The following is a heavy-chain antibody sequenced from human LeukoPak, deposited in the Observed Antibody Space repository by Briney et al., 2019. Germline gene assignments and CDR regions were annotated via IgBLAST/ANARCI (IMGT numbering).Heavy chain of an antibody. V-gene: IGHV4-39*01. CDR2: IYYSGST. Sequence: SETLSLTCTVSGGSISSSSYYWGWIRQPPGKGLKWIGSIYYSGSTYYNPSLKSRVTISVDTSKNQFSLKLSSVTAADTAVYYCARSESIAAAGGPGRWGQGTLVTVSP. CDR3: ARSESIAAAGGPGR. CDR1: GGSISSSSYY. J-gene: IGHJ4*02. D-gene: IGHD6-13*01.